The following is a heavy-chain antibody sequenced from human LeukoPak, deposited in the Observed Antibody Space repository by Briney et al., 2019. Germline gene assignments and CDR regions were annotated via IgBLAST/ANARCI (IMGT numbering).Heavy chain of an antibody. Sequence: SETLSLTCTVSGGSISSYYWSWIRQPPGKGLEWIGYIYYSGSTNYNPSLKSRVTISVDTSKNQFSLKLSSVTAADTAVYYCARGIAVAGSSNDYWGQGTLVTVSS. J-gene: IGHJ4*02. CDR2: IYYSGST. CDR1: GGSISSYY. V-gene: IGHV4-59*01. CDR3: ARGIAVAGSSNDY. D-gene: IGHD6-19*01.